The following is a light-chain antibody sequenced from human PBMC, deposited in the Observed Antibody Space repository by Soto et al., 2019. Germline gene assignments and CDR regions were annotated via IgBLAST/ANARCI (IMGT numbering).Light chain of an antibody. Sequence: DIQMTQSPSTLSASVGDSVTITCRASQSVNKWLAWYQQKPGRAPNLVIYDASTLQTSVTSTFSGSGSGTEFTLTISSLQPDDFGTYYCQQYQSWPYTFGQGTKLEIK. J-gene: IGKJ2*01. CDR2: DAS. V-gene: IGKV1-5*01. CDR1: QSVNKW. CDR3: QQYQSWPYT.